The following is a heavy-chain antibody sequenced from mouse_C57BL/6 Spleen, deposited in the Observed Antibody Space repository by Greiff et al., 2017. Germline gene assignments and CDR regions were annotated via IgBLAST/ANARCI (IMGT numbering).Heavy chain of an antibody. J-gene: IGHJ3*01. CDR1: GYTFTDYE. Sequence: QVQLQQSGAELVRPGASVTLSCKASGYTFTDYEMHWVKQTPVHGLEWIGSIDPETGGTAYNQKFKGKAILTADKSSSTAYIELRSLTSEDSAVYYSTRRWGVDYWGQGTLVTVSA. CDR2: IDPETGGT. V-gene: IGHV1-15*01. D-gene: IGHD4-1*01. CDR3: TRRWGVDY.